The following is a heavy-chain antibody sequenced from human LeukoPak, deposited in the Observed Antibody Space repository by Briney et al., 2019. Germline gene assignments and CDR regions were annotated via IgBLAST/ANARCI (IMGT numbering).Heavy chain of an antibody. V-gene: IGHV4-34*12. CDR3: ATLAYDNSGSYYFDS. Sequence: SETLSLTCAVYGGSFSGYYWGWVRQPPGKALEWIGNIFYSGSTYYSPSLKSRVTISLDTSKNQFSLKLTSVTAADTAIYYCATLAYDNSGSYYFDSWGQGTQVTVSS. D-gene: IGHD3-10*01. CDR2: IFYSGST. CDR1: GGSFSGYY. J-gene: IGHJ4*02.